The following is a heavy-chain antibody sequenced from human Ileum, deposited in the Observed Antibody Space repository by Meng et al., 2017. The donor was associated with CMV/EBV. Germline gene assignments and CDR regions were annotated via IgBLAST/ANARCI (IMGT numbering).Heavy chain of an antibody. D-gene: IGHD2-15*01. J-gene: IGHJ4*02. Sequence: APGLGRPSQPPSLTCTVPGGSITSVNYYWSWIRQPPGRGLEWIGYIYYSGSPYYKPSLKSRVTISLDTSKNQFSLKLRSVTATDSAVYYCVRQVVAAAFDYWGQGALVTVSS. CDR2: IYYSGSP. CDR1: GGSITSVNYY. CDR3: VRQVVAAAFDY. V-gene: IGHV4-30-4*08.